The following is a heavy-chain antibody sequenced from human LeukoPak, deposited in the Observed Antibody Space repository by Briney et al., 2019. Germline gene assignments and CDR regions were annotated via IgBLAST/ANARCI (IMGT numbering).Heavy chain of an antibody. Sequence: SETLSLTCAVSGGSFSGYYWSWIRQPPGKGLEWIAEINHSGSTNYNPSLKSRVTISVDTSKNQFSLKLSSVTAADTAVYYCARQYCSSTSCRGGAFDIWGQGTMVTVSS. V-gene: IGHV4-34*01. CDR3: ARQYCSSTSCRGGAFDI. CDR2: INHSGST. D-gene: IGHD2-2*01. CDR1: GGSFSGYY. J-gene: IGHJ3*02.